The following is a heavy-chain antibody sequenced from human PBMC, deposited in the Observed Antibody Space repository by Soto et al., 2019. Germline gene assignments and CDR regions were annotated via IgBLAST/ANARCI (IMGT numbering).Heavy chain of an antibody. CDR3: ARDPKTSGGQHWAFNYFDS. CDR1: GFSFSISP. Sequence: QVQLVESGGGVVQPGRSLRLSCAASGFSFSISPMHWVRQAPGKGPEWVALISYDGTNKFYADSVKGRFTISRDNSKSTPYLQGDSLRPEDAAVYYCARDPKTSGGQHWAFNYFDSWGQGTLVTVSS. D-gene: IGHD7-27*01. J-gene: IGHJ4*02. CDR2: ISYDGTNK. V-gene: IGHV3-30-3*01.